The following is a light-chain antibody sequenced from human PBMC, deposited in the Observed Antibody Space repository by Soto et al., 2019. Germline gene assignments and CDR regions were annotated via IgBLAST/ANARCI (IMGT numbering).Light chain of an antibody. J-gene: IGLJ2*01. CDR1: SSNIGSHY. CDR3: ATWDDSLSVL. V-gene: IGLV1-47*01. CDR2: RNN. Sequence: QSVLTQPPSASGTPGQRVTISCSGSSSNIGSHYVYWYQQLPGTAPKVLLYRNNQRPSGVPDRFSGSKSGTSASLAISGLRSEDEADYYCATWDDSLSVLFGGGTQLTVL.